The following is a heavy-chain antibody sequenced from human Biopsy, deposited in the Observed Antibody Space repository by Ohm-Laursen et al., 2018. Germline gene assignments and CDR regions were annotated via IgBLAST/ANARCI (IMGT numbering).Heavy chain of an antibody. J-gene: IGHJ1*01. CDR1: GYTFTGQY. Sequence: ASVKVSCKASGYTFTGQYLHWVRQVPGQGLEWMGWINPPSGTTKFAQDFQGRVTMTRDTSITTAYMELRRLRSDDTAVYYCAKGQDLRGGAEYFQHWGRGTLVTVSS. CDR3: AKGQDLRGGAEYFQH. V-gene: IGHV1-2*02. D-gene: IGHD2-15*01. CDR2: INPPSGTT.